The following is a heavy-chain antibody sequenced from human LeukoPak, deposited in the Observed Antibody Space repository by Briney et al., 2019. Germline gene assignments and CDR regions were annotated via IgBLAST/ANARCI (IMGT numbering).Heavy chain of an antibody. CDR2: ISYSGST. CDR3: AREVGYCSGGSCYSYFDY. CDR1: GGSISSYY. D-gene: IGHD2-15*01. J-gene: IGHJ4*02. V-gene: IGHV4-59*01. Sequence: SETLSLTCTVSGGSISSYYWSWIRQPPGKGLEFIGYISYSGSTNYNPSLKSRVTISVDTSKNQFSLKLSSVTAADTAVYYCAREVGYCSGGSCYSYFDYWGQGALVTVSS.